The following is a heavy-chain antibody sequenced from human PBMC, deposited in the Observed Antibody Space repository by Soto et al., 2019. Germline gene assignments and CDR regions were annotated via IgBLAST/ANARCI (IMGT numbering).Heavy chain of an antibody. CDR1: GGSISSGDYY. CDR3: AREGRSSNFDY. D-gene: IGHD3-10*01. V-gene: IGHV4-30-4*01. CDR2: IYYSGST. Sequence: SETLSLTCTVSGGSISSGDYYWSWIRQPPGKGLEWIGYIYYSGSTYYNPSLKSRVTISVDTSKNQFSLKLSSVTAADTAVYYCAREGRSSNFDYWGKGTLVTVSS. J-gene: IGHJ4*02.